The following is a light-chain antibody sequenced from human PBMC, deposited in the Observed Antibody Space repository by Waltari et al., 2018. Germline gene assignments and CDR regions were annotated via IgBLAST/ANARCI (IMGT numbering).Light chain of an antibody. V-gene: IGLV2-14*03. J-gene: IGLJ1*01. CDR2: DSN. CDR3: SSYSSTTTLV. Sequence: QPALPQPPPVSGSPGQSITISCTGSSSDVGVYKFVSCYQQHPGKAPELIIYDSNNRPSGVSGRFLGAKSGYTASLTISGLQAEDEADYYCSSYSSTTTLVFGFGTKVTVL. CDR1: SSDVGVYKF.